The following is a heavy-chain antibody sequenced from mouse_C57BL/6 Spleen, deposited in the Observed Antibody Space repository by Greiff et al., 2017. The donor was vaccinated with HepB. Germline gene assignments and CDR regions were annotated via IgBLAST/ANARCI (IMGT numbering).Heavy chain of an antibody. CDR2: INYDGSST. D-gene: IGHD1-1*01. J-gene: IGHJ2*01. V-gene: IGHV5-16*01. CDR1: GFTFSDYY. Sequence: EVMLVESEGGLVQPGSSMKLSCTASGFTFSDYYMAWVRQVPEKGLEWVANINYDGSSTYYLDSLKSRFIISRDNAKNILYLQMSSLKSEDTATYYCARDKGGYYGSSYPFDYWGQGTTLTVSS. CDR3: ARDKGGYYGSSYPFDY.